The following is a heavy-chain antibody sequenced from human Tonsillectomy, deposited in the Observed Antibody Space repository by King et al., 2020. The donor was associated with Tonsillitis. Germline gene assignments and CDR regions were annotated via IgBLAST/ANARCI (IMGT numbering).Heavy chain of an antibody. V-gene: IGHV3-21*01. CDR3: ASHLSHDAFDI. Sequence: VQLVESGGGLVKPGGSLRLSCAASGFTFSSYSMNWVRQAPGKGREWVSSISSSSSYIYYADSVKGRFTISRDNAKNSLYLQKNSLRAEDTAVYYCASHLSHDAFDIWGQGTMVTVSS. CDR1: GFTFSSYS. J-gene: IGHJ3*02. CDR2: ISSSSSYI.